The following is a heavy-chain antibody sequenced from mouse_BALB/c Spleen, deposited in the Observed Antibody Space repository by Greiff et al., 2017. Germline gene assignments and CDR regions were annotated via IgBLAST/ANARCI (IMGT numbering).Heavy chain of an antibody. CDR2: INPSNGRT. CDR1: GYTFTSYW. V-gene: IGHV1S81*02. CDR3: ARGYGNNYAMDY. D-gene: IGHD2-10*02. J-gene: IGHJ4*01. Sequence: QVQLQQPGAELVKPGASVKLSCKASGYTFTSYWMHWVKQRPGQGLEWIGEINPSNGRTNYNEKFKSKATLTVDKSSSTAYMQLSSLTSEDSAVYYCARGYGNNYAMDYWGQGTSVTVSS.